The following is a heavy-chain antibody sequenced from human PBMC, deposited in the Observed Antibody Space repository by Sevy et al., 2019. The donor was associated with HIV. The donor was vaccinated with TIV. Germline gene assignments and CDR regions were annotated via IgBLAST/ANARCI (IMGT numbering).Heavy chain of an antibody. V-gene: IGHV3-30*18. CDR1: KITFSNHG. Sequence: GESLKISCAGSKITFSNHGMHWVRQAPGKGLECVAVISIDGSNRFYADSVKGRFTVSRDNSQNTLYLQMNSLTTEDTAVYYCAKDRSSSVTTETPDYWGQGTLVTVSS. CDR3: AKDRSSSVTTETPDY. CDR2: ISIDGSNR. J-gene: IGHJ4*02. D-gene: IGHD4-17*01.